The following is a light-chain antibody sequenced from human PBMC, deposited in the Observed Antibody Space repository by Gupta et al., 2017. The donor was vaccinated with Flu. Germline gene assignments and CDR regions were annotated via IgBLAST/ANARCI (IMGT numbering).Light chain of an antibody. CDR1: QSISSW. Sequence: IQMTQSHSTLSASVGDRVTITCRASQSISSWLAWYQQKPGKAPKLLIYKASSLESGVPSRFSGSGSGTEFTLTISSLQPDDFATYYCQQYNSYSRLTFGGGTKVEIK. J-gene: IGKJ4*01. V-gene: IGKV1-5*03. CDR3: QQYNSYSRLT. CDR2: KAS.